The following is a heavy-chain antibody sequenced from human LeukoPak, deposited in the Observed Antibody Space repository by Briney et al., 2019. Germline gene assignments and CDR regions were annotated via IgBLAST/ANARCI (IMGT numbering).Heavy chain of an antibody. V-gene: IGHV3-7*01. J-gene: IGHJ4*02. CDR1: GFTFSSYW. CDR2: IKQEGSEK. CDR3: VGPGDY. Sequence: GGSLRLSCAAPGFTFSSYWMSWVRQAPGKGLEWVANIKQEGSEKYYVDSVKGRFTISRDNAKNSLYLQMNSLRAEDTAVYYCVGPGDYWGQGTLVTVSS.